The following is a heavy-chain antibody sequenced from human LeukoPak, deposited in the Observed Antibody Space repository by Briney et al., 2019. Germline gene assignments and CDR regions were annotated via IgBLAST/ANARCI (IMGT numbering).Heavy chain of an antibody. CDR3: ATGRAYYYDSSGYRGPFDI. D-gene: IGHD3-22*01. CDR2: IIPIFGTA. CDR1: GGTFSSYA. J-gene: IGHJ3*02. V-gene: IGHV1-69*13. Sequence: GASVKVSCKASGGTFSSYAISWVRQAPGQGLEWMGGIIPIFGTANYAQKFQGRVTITADESTSTAYMELSSLRSEGTAVYYCATGRAYYYDSSGYRGPFDIWGQGTMVTVSS.